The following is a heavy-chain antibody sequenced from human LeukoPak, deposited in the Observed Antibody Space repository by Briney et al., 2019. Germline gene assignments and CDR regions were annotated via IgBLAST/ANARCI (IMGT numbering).Heavy chain of an antibody. CDR1: GFTFRNYY. J-gene: IGHJ4*01. Sequence: GRSLRLSCAASGFTFRNYYMHWVRQAPGKWLEWVAVISLDGNNEYYADSVKGRFSLSRDNSMNTLYLQLNSLRTEDTAMYYCARDLSGHWTYDYWGQGTLVTVSS. CDR3: ARDLSGHWTYDY. D-gene: IGHD1-1*01. CDR2: ISLDGNNE. V-gene: IGHV3-30-3*01.